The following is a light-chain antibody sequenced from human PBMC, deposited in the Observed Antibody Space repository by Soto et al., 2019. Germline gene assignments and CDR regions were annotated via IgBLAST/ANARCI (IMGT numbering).Light chain of an antibody. CDR2: DVN. CDR1: SSDIGGLYNY. V-gene: IGLV2-14*01. Sequence: QSALTQPASVSGSPGQSITISCTGTSSDIGGLYNYVSWYQQHPGKAPKLLIYDVNDRPSGVSDRFSGSKSGNTASLTISGLQAEDEAVYFCSAYSSGAPHVVFGGGTKVTVL. J-gene: IGLJ2*01. CDR3: SAYSSGAPHVV.